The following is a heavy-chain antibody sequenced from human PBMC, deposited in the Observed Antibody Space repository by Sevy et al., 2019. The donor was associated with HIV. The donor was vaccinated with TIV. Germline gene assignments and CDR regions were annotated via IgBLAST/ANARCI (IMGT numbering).Heavy chain of an antibody. D-gene: IGHD2-15*01. CDR2: ISSRGTTI. J-gene: IGHJ6*02. CDR1: GFSFTSYE. Sequence: GGSLRLSCAASGFSFTSYEINWVRQAPGKGLEWVSYISSRGTTIYYADSVKGRFTITRDNAKNSLFLQMNSLRADERADYYCARTGIGISGLTGAMDVWGQGTTVTVS. V-gene: IGHV3-48*03. CDR3: ARTGIGISGLTGAMDV.